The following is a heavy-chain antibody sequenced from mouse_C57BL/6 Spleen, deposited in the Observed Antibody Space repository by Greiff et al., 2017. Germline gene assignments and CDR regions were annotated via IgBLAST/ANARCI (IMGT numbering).Heavy chain of an antibody. V-gene: IGHV2-2*01. CDR3: ASTAQATPYYAMDD. Sequence: VHLVESGPGLVQPSQSLSITCTVSGFSLTSYGVHWVRQSPGKGLEWLGVIWSGGSTDYNAAFISRLSISKDNSKSQVFFKMNSLQADDTAIYYCASTAQATPYYAMDDWGQGTSVTVSS. CDR1: GFSLTSYG. J-gene: IGHJ4*01. CDR2: IWSGGST. D-gene: IGHD3-2*02.